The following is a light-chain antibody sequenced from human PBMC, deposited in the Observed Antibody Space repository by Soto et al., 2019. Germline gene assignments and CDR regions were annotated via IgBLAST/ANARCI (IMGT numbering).Light chain of an antibody. CDR2: HVT. Sequence: QSALTQPASVSGSPGQSITISCTGTSSDIGHYDYVSWYQQHPGKAPKLMIYHVTYRPSGVSNRYSGSKSGNSASLTISGLQADDEADYYCCTLTTSHTYVFGSGTKVTVL. CDR1: SSDIGHYDY. J-gene: IGLJ1*01. CDR3: CTLTTSHTYV. V-gene: IGLV2-14*03.